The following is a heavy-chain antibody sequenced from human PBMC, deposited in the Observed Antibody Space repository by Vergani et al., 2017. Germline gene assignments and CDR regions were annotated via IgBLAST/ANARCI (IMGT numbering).Heavy chain of an antibody. J-gene: IGHJ3*02. CDR1: GGPFSRYA. V-gene: IGHV1-69*13. CDR3: AKGRDLNYIEAFDI. CDR2: LIPIFGTA. D-gene: IGHD1-7*01. Sequence: QVQLVQSGAEVKKPGSSVKVSCKASGGPFSRYAISWVRQAPGQGPEWMGGLIPIFGTANYAQKFQGRVTITADESTSTAYMELSSLRSDDTAVYYCAKGRDLNYIEAFDIWGQGTMVTVSS.